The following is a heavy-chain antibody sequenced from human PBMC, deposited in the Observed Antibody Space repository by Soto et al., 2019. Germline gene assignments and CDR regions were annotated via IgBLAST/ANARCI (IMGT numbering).Heavy chain of an antibody. V-gene: IGHV4-31*03. D-gene: IGHD6-6*01. CDR3: ARRMGAARRGYFDY. CDR2: IYYSGST. J-gene: IGHJ4*02. Sequence: QVQLQESGPGLVKPSQTLSLTCTVSGGSISSGGYYWSWIRQHPGKGLEWIGYIYYSGSTYYNPSLKSRVTISVDTSKNQFSLKLSSVTAADTAVYYCARRMGAARRGYFDYWGQGTLVTVSS. CDR1: GGSISSGGYY.